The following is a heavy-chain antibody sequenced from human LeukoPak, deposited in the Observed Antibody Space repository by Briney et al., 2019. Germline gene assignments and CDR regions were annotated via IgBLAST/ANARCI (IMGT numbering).Heavy chain of an antibody. V-gene: IGHV4-34*01. CDR1: GGSFSGYY. CDR3: ARIVRQQLVLGY. J-gene: IGHJ4*02. CDR2: INHSGST. Sequence: PSETLSLTCAVYGGSFSGYYWSWIRQPPGKGLEWIGEINHSGSTNYNPSLKSRVTISVDTSKNQFSLKLSSVTAADTAVYYCARIVRQQLVLGYWGQGTLVTVSS. D-gene: IGHD6-13*01.